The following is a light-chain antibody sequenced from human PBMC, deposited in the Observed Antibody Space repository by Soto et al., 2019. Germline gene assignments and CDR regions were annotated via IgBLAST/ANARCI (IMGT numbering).Light chain of an antibody. J-gene: IGLJ1*01. CDR3: QSYDSSFLYV. CDR2: GNS. Sequence: QSVLTQPPSVSGAPGQRVTISCTGSSSNIGAGYDVHWYQQLPGTAPKLLIYGNSNRPSGVPDRFSGSKSGTSASLAITGLQAEDEADYYCQSYDSSFLYVFGPGTKLTVL. V-gene: IGLV1-40*01. CDR1: SSNIGAGYD.